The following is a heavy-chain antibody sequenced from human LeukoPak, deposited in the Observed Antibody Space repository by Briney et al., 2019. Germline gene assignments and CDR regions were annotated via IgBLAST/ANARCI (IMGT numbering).Heavy chain of an antibody. J-gene: IGHJ6*03. Sequence: GGSLRLSCAASEITLSNYWIHWVRQAPGKGLVWVSRISYDGHNTNYADSVKGRFTISRDNAKNTLYLQMNSLRAEDTAVYYCARGQAQQWLVSPWNYYYMDVWGKGTTVTISS. CDR2: ISYDGHNT. V-gene: IGHV3-74*01. D-gene: IGHD6-19*01. CDR3: ARGQAQQWLVSPWNYYYMDV. CDR1: EITLSNYW.